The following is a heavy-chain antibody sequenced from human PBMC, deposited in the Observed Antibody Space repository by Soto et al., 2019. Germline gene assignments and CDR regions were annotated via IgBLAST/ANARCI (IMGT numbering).Heavy chain of an antibody. V-gene: IGHV4-61*01. CDR2: IYYSGTT. Sequence: LSLTCTVSGGSFSIVSYYWSWIRHPPCKGLEWIGYIYYSGTTHYNPSLKSRVTISVDTSKKQFSLKLTSVTAADTAVYYCARERTGDLTFFDYWCRGTLVTVSS. J-gene: IGHJ4*02. CDR1: GGSFSIVSYY. D-gene: IGHD3-16*01. CDR3: ARERTGDLTFFDY.